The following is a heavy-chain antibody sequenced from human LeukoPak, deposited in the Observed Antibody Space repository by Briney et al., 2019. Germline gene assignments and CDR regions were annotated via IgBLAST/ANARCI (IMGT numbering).Heavy chain of an antibody. Sequence: SETLSLTCTVSGGSISSGGYYWSWIRQHPGKGLEWIGTIYYSGSTYYNPSLKSRVTISVDTSKNQFSLKLSSVTAADTAVYYCARARRTIFGVVISPFDPWGQGTLVTVSS. J-gene: IGHJ5*02. D-gene: IGHD3-3*01. CDR1: GGSISSGGYY. CDR3: ARARRTIFGVVISPFDP. V-gene: IGHV4-39*07. CDR2: IYYSGST.